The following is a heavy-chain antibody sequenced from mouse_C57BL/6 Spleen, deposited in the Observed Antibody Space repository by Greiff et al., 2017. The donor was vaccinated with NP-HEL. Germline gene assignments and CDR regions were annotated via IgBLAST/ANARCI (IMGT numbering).Heavy chain of an antibody. CDR1: GYTFTSYW. CDR2: IDPSDSET. Sequence: VQLQQSGAELVRPGSSVKLSCKASGYTFTSYWMHWVKQRPIQGLEWIGNIDPSDSETHYNQKFKDKATLTVDKSSSTAYMQLSSLTSEDSAVYYCARSPYGSSQYYFDYWGQGTTLTVSS. V-gene: IGHV1-52*01. J-gene: IGHJ2*01. D-gene: IGHD1-1*01. CDR3: ARSPYGSSQYYFDY.